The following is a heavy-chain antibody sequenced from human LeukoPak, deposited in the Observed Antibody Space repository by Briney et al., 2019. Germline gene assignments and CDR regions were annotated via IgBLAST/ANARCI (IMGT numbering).Heavy chain of an antibody. Sequence: SETLSLTCTVSGGSISSYYWSWIRQPPGKGLEWIGYIYYSGSTNYNPSLKSRVTISVDTSKNQFSLKLSSVTAADTAVYYCAGRGASLFDYWGQGTLVTVSS. CDR2: IYYSGST. D-gene: IGHD3-16*01. V-gene: IGHV4-59*08. CDR3: AGRGASLFDY. CDR1: GGSISSYY. J-gene: IGHJ4*02.